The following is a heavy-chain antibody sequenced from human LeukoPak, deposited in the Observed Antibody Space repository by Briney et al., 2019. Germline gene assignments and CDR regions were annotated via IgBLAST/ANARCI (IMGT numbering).Heavy chain of an antibody. V-gene: IGHV1-24*01. CDR3: ARAPRYRGGDYFDY. J-gene: IGHJ4*02. D-gene: IGHD3-10*01. CDR1: GYTLTEFS. Sequence: SVKVSCKVSGYTLTEFSMHWVRQAPGKGLEWMGGFDPEDGETIYAQKFQGRVTMTRDTSTSTVYMELSRLRSEDTAVYNCARAPRYRGGDYFDYWGQGTLVTVSS. CDR2: FDPEDGET.